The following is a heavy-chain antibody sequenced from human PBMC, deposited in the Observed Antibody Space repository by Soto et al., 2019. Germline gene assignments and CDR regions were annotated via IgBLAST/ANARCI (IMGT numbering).Heavy chain of an antibody. CDR2: ISGSGGST. Sequence: PGPAVRLSCSACVFTFSSYAITCVLQTPVKVLDCFSAISGSGGSTYYADSVKGRFTISRDNSKNTLYLQMNSLRAEDTAVYYCAKFGDIVATEDPGHYYYGMEVWGQGTTVTVSS. V-gene: IGHV3-23*01. J-gene: IGHJ6*02. D-gene: IGHD5-12*01. CDR1: VFTFSSYA. CDR3: AKFGDIVATEDPGHYYYGMEV.